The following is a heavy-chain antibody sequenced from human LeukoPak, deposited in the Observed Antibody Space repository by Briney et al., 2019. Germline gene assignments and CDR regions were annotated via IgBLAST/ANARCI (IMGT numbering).Heavy chain of an antibody. CDR2: ISYDGSTK. V-gene: IGHV3-30*18. J-gene: IGHJ4*02. Sequence: GGSLRLSCAASGFTFNDYWMHWVRQAPGKGLEWVAVISYDGSTKYYADSVKGRFTISRDNSKNTLYLQMNSLRAEDTAVYYCAKGMYSSSALGYWGQGTLVTVSS. D-gene: IGHD6-6*01. CDR1: GFTFNDYW. CDR3: AKGMYSSSALGY.